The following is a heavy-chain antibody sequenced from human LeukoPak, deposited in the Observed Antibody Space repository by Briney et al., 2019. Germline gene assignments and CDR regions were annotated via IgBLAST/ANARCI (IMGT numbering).Heavy chain of an antibody. D-gene: IGHD1-26*01. J-gene: IGHJ4*02. V-gene: IGHV3-43*02. CDR3: AKDIASFGATTIDY. CDR1: GFTFNAYA. Sequence: GGSLRLSCAVSGFTFNAYAMHWVRQAPGKGLEWVSLISEDGISTYYADSLKGRFTISRDDSKNSLYLHMNSLRTGDTALYYCAKDIASFGATTIDYWGQGTLVTVSS. CDR2: ISEDGIST.